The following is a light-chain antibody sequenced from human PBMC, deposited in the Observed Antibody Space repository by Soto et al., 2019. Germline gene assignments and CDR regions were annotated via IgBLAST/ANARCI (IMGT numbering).Light chain of an antibody. CDR3: QQYGHSPRT. CDR2: AAS. J-gene: IGKJ1*01. CDR1: QSVADNY. V-gene: IGKV3-20*01. Sequence: EIVLTQSPGTLSLSPGERATLSCRASQSVADNYLAWYQQKPGQAPRLLIYAASRRATGIPDTFSGSGSGTDFTLTITRLEPEDFALYYCQQYGHSPRTFGLGTRVEIK.